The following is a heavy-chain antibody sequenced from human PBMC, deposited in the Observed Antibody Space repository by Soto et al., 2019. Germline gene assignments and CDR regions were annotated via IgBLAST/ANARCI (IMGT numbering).Heavy chain of an antibody. D-gene: IGHD6-6*01. J-gene: IGHJ4*02. CDR2: MNPNSGNT. CDR1: GGTFSSYA. Sequence: QVQLVQSGAEVKKPGSSVKVSCKASGGTFSSYAISWVRQAPGQGLEWMGWMNPNSGNTGYAQKFQGRVTMTRNTSISTAYMELSSLRSEDTAVYYCAREEDSRGLGYWGQGTLVTVSS. V-gene: IGHV1-8*02. CDR3: AREEDSRGLGY.